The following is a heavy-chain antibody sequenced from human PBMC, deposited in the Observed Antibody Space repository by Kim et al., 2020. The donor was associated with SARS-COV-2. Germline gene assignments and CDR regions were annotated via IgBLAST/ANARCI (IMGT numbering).Heavy chain of an antibody. CDR1: GFTFSSYW. J-gene: IGHJ3*02. V-gene: IGHV3-7*03. CDR3: ARDVYYDSSGYLWTNAFDI. D-gene: IGHD3-22*01. Sequence: GGSLRLSCAASGFTFSSYWMSWVRQAPGKGLEWVANIKQDGSEKYYVDSVKGRFTISRDNAKNSLYLQMNSLRAEDTAVYYCARDVYYDSSGYLWTNAFDIWGQGTMVTVSS. CDR2: IKQDGSEK.